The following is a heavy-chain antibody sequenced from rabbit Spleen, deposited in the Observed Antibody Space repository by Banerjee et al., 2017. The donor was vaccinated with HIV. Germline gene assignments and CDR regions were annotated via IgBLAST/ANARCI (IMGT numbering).Heavy chain of an antibody. J-gene: IGHJ6*01. CDR1: SVSFTISSY. D-gene: IGHD1-1*01. CDR2: IDAGSSSFT. V-gene: IGHV1S40*01. CDR3: ARDTSSSFSSYGMDL. Sequence: QSLEESGGDLGKPGASLTLTCTASSVSFTISSYMCWVRQAPGKGLEWIACIDAGSSSFTYFATWAKGRFTISKPSATTVTLQMTRLTAADTATYFCARDTSSSFSSYGMDLWGQGTLVTVS.